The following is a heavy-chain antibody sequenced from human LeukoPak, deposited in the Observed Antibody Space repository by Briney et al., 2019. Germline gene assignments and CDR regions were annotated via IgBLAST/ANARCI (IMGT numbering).Heavy chain of an antibody. CDR1: GFTFDDYG. Sequence: GGSLRLSCAASGFTFDDYGMSWVRQAPGKGLEWVSGNIWSGGRTGYADSLKGRFTISRDNAKNTLYLQMNSLRDEDTTLYYCGRYRTTSDNGGQGTLVTVSS. CDR2: NIWSGGRT. CDR3: GRYRTTSDN. J-gene: IGHJ4*02. V-gene: IGHV3-20*04. D-gene: IGHD1-14*01.